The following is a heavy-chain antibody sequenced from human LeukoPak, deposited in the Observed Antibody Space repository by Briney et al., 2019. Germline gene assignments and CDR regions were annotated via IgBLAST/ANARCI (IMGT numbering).Heavy chain of an antibody. D-gene: IGHD2-8*02. J-gene: IGHJ4*02. CDR1: GFTFSSYG. CDR3: AKDTGGNFDY. V-gene: IGHV3-30*18. CDR2: ISYDGSNK. Sequence: GGSLRLSCAASGFTFSSYGMHWVRQAPGKGLEWVAVISYDGSNKYYADSVKGRCTISRDNSKNTLYLQMNSLRAEDTAVYYCAKDTGGNFDYWGQGTLVTVSS.